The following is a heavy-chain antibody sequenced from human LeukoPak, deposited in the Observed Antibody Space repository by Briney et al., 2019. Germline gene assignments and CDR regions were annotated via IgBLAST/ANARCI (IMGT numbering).Heavy chain of an antibody. V-gene: IGHV4-34*01. J-gene: IGHJ6*02. CDR3: ARDAYSSGWYYYYGMDV. Sequence: SETLSLTCAVYGGSLSGYYWSWIRQPPGKGLEWIGEINHSGSTNYNPSLKSRVTISVDTSKNQFSLKLSSVTAADTAVYYCARDAYSSGWYYYYGMDVWGQGTTVTVSS. D-gene: IGHD6-19*01. CDR1: GGSLSGYY. CDR2: INHSGST.